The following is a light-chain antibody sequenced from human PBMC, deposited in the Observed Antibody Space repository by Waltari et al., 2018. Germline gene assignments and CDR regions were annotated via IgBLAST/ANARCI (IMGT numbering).Light chain of an antibody. CDR1: QSLTSY. CDR3: QQRST. J-gene: IGKJ2*01. CDR2: ETS. Sequence: EIVLTQSPATLSLSPGEGATLSCRASQSLTSYLAWYHKKPGQAPRLLIYETSNRATGIPARFSGSGSGTDFTLIISSLEPEDFGVYYCQQRSTFGQGTKLEIK. V-gene: IGKV3-11*01.